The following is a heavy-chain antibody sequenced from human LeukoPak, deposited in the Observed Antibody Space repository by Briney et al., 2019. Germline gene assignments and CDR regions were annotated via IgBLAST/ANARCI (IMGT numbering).Heavy chain of an antibody. CDR1: GFTFSSYA. D-gene: IGHD2-15*01. CDR2: ISYDGSNK. Sequence: PGRSLRLSCAASGFTFSSYAMHWVRQAPGKGLEWVAVISYDGSNKYCADSVKGRFTISRDNSKNTLYLQMYSLRAEDTAVYYCAREFVAATFDYWGQGTLVTVSS. J-gene: IGHJ4*02. CDR3: AREFVAATFDY. V-gene: IGHV3-30-3*01.